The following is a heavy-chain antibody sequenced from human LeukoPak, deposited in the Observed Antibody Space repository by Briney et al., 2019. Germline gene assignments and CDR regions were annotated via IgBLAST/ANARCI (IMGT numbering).Heavy chain of an antibody. CDR1: GFTFSSYG. Sequence: PGGSLRLSCAASGFTFSSYGMHWVRQAQGKGLEWVAFIRYDGSNKYYADSVKGRFTISRDNSKNTLYLQMNSLRAEDTAVYYCAKGDTAMDPIDYWGQGTLVTVSS. V-gene: IGHV3-30*02. J-gene: IGHJ4*02. CDR3: AKGDTAMDPIDY. D-gene: IGHD5-18*01. CDR2: IRYDGSNK.